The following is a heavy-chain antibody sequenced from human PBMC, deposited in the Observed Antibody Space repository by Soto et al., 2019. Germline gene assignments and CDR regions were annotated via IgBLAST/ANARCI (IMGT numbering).Heavy chain of an antibody. CDR3: ARYYGSAPYYYYGMDV. D-gene: IGHD3-10*01. V-gene: IGHV1-69*02. CDR2: IIPILGIA. J-gene: IGHJ6*02. Sequence: QVQLVQSGAEVKKPGSSVKVSCKASGGTFSSYTISWVRQAPGQGLEWMGRIIPILGIANYAQKFQGRVTLTXXKXRXXAYMVLSSLRSEDTAVYYCARYYGSAPYYYYGMDVWGQGTTVTVSS. CDR1: GGTFSSYT.